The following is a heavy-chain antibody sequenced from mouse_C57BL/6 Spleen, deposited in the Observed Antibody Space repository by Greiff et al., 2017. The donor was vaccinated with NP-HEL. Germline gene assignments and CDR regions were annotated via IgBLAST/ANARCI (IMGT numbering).Heavy chain of an antibody. Sequence: QVQLQQPGAELVKPGASVKMSCKASGYTFTSYWMTWVTQRPGQGLAWIGVIYPVSGSPTYNEKFKSKATLTVATSSSTAYMQLSSLTSEDSAVYDCASARDYGSCAVGDRGQGTTLTAAS. CDR1: GYTFTSYW. CDR2: IYPVSGSP. J-gene: IGHJ2*01. CDR3: ASARDYGSCAVGD. D-gene: IGHD1-1*01. V-gene: IGHV1-55*01.